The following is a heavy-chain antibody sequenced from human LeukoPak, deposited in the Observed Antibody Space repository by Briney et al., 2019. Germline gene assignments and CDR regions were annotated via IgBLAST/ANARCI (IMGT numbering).Heavy chain of an antibody. Sequence: GGSLRLSCAASGFTFSSYAMGWVRQAPGKGLEWVSLISDSGGSTWYADSVKGRFTISRDNSKNTLSLQMDSLRAEDSAVYYCAGDLRGSDWSVDYWGQGTLVTVSS. D-gene: IGHD3-9*01. CDR1: GFTFSSYA. J-gene: IGHJ4*02. V-gene: IGHV3-23*01. CDR3: AGDLRGSDWSVDY. CDR2: ISDSGGST.